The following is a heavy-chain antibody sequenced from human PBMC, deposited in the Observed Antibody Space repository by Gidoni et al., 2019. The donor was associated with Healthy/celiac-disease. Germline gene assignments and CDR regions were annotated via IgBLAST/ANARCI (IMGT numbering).Heavy chain of an antibody. CDR3: ARGRGAWFGELLMYYYYYGMDV. CDR2: INHSGST. V-gene: IGHV4-34*01. J-gene: IGHJ6*02. Sequence: QVQLQQWGAGLLKPSETLSLTCAVYGGSFSGYYWSWLRQPPGKGLAWNGEINHSGSTNYNPSLKSRVTISVDTSKNQFSLKLSSVTAADTAVYYCARGRGAWFGELLMYYYYYGMDVWGQGTTVTVSS. D-gene: IGHD3-10*01. CDR1: GGSFSGYY.